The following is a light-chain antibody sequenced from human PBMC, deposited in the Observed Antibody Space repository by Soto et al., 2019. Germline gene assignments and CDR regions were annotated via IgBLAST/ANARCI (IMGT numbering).Light chain of an antibody. Sequence: QSVLTQPSSASGTPGQTVTISCSGTSSNIGTNTVNWYRQVPGTAPKLLIFNDNVRPSGVPGRFSGSRSGTSASLAISGLQSEDEADYYCAAWDGSLNVVLLGGGTKLPS. J-gene: IGLJ2*01. CDR1: SSNIGTNT. V-gene: IGLV1-44*01. CDR3: AAWDGSLNVVL. CDR2: NDN.